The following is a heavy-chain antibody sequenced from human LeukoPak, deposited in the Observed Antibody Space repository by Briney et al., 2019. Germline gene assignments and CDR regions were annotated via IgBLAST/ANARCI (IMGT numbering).Heavy chain of an antibody. CDR1: GFTVSSNY. CDR2: IYSGGST. D-gene: IGHD3-10*01. CDR3: ARDGVGGDINMVRGVTH. V-gene: IGHV3-53*05. J-gene: IGHJ4*02. Sequence: GGSLRLSCAASGFTVSSNYMSWVRQAPGKGLEWVSVIYSGGSTYYADSVKGRFTISRDNSKNTLYLQMNSLRSEDTAVYYCARDGVGGDINMVRGVTHWGQGTPVTVSS.